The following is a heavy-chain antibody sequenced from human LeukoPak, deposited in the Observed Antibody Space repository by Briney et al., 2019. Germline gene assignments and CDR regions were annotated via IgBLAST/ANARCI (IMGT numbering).Heavy chain of an antibody. V-gene: IGHV3-23*02. CDR3: ARIRGGDWYYFDY. D-gene: IGHD2-21*02. CDR2: ISGSGGST. J-gene: IGHJ4*02. Sequence: GGSLRLSCAASGFTFSSYAMSWVRQAPGKGLEGVSAISGSGGSTYYEDSVKGRFTISRDNSKNTLYLQMNSMRAEDTAVYYCARIRGGDWYYFDYWGQGTLVTVSS. CDR1: GFTFSSYA.